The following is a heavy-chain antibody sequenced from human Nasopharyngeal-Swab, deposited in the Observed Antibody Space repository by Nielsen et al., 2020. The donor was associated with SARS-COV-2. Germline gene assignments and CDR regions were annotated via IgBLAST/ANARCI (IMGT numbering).Heavy chain of an antibody. CDR2: ISAYNGNT. Sequence: WVRQAPGQGLEWMGWISAYNGNTNYAQKLQGRVTMTTDTSTSTAYMELRSLRSDDTAVYYCARGRTTGSGGYYYGMDVWGQGTTVTDSS. V-gene: IGHV1-18*01. CDR3: ARGRTTGSGGYYYGMDV. J-gene: IGHJ6*02. D-gene: IGHD1-1*01.